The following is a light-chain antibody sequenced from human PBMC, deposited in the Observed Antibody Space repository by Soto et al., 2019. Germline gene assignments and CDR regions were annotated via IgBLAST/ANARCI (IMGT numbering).Light chain of an antibody. V-gene: IGLV2-14*03. CDR2: DVS. CDR1: SSDVGGYNY. Sequence: QSVLTQPASVSGSPGQSITISCTGTSSDVGGYNYVSWYHPHPGIFLNLLIYDVSNRPSGISNRFSGSKSDNTASLTISGLQPEDEADYYCSSYTTSNTRQIVFGTGTKSPS. J-gene: IGLJ1*01. CDR3: SSYTTSNTRQIV.